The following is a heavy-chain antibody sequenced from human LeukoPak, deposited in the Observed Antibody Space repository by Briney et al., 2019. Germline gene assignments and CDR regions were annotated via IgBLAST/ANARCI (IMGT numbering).Heavy chain of an antibody. CDR1: GGSISNYY. V-gene: IGHV4-59*01. Sequence: SETLSLTCTVSGGSISNYYWSWTRQPPGKGLEWIGYIYYSGSTNYNPSLKSRVTISVDASKNQFSLKLSSVIAADTAVYYCARVRFPQSGSYCDYWGQGTLVTVSS. J-gene: IGHJ4*02. D-gene: IGHD1-26*01. CDR3: ARVRFPQSGSYCDY. CDR2: IYYSGST.